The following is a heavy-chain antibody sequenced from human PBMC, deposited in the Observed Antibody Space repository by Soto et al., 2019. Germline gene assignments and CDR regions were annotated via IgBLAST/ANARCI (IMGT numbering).Heavy chain of an antibody. CDR3: ATEWEWQRAGRDP. D-gene: IGHD3-3*01. CDR1: GFPLTNYG. V-gene: IGHV3-23*01. J-gene: IGHJ5*02. Sequence: EVQLLESGGASVQPGGSLTLSCRGSGFPLTNYGMYWVRQAPGKGLEWVGGMSGSGGSTYYAASVKGRFTVSRDNSQNTLSLHMNSLRAEDTAIYFCATEWEWQRAGRDPWGQGTLVTVSS. CDR2: MSGSGGST.